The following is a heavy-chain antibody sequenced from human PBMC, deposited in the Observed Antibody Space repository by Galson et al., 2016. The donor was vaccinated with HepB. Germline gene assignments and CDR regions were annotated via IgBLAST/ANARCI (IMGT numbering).Heavy chain of an antibody. Sequence: TLSLTCTVSGVSITSGGYFWSWVRQYPGKGLEWIGYISYSGSPHSNPSLTGRVIISADTSKNQFSLKLTSVTAADTAVYFCAREPLDWGQGTLVTVSS. CDR3: AREPLD. V-gene: IGHV4-31*03. J-gene: IGHJ4*02. CDR1: GVSITSGGYF. CDR2: ISYSGSP.